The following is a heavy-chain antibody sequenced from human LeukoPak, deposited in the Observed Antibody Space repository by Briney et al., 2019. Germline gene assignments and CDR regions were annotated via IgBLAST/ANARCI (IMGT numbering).Heavy chain of an antibody. D-gene: IGHD3-9*01. Sequence: SETLSLTCTVSGGSISSYYWSWIRQPPGKGLEWIGYIYYSGSTNYNPSLKSRVTISVDTSKNQFSLKLSSLTAAYTAVYYCARVSDILTNYGMDVWGQGTTVTVSS. V-gene: IGHV4-59*01. CDR1: GGSISSYY. CDR3: ARVSDILTNYGMDV. CDR2: IYYSGST. J-gene: IGHJ6*02.